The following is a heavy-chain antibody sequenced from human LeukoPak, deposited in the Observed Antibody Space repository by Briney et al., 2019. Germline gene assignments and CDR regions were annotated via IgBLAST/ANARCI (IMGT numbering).Heavy chain of an antibody. CDR3: ARDASGSRPNY. CDR1: GFTVSSNY. D-gene: IGHD3-10*01. CDR2: IDGAGGT. Sequence: PGGSLRLSCAASGFTVSSNYMTWVRQAAGKGLEWVSSIDGAGGTKYADSVKGRFTISRDNSKNTLYLQMNSLRADDTAVYYCARDASGSRPNYWGQGTLGTVSS. J-gene: IGHJ4*02. V-gene: IGHV3-53*01.